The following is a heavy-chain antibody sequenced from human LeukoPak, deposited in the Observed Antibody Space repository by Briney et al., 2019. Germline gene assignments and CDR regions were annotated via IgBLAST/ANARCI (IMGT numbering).Heavy chain of an antibody. J-gene: IGHJ5*02. CDR1: GGSISSYY. CDR3: ARTYSSSFWFDP. V-gene: IGHV4-59*01. Sequence: PSETLSLTCTVSGGSISSYYWSWIRQPPGKGLEWIGYIYYSGSTNYNPSLKSRVTISVDTSKNQFSLKLSSVTAADTAVYYCARTYSSSFWFDPWGQGTLVTSPQ. D-gene: IGHD6-13*01. CDR2: IYYSGST.